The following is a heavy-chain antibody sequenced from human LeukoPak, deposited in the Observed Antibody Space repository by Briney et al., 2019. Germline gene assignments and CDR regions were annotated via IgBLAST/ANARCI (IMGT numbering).Heavy chain of an antibody. J-gene: IGHJ5*02. CDR2: INRSGST. Sequence: SEALSLTCAVYGGSFSDYYWSWIRQPPGKVLEWVGEINRSGSTNYNASLKSRVTISVYTSKNQFSLKLSSVTAADTAVYYCARVGLRYYYDSSGYSHWFDPWGQETLVTVSS. CDR1: GGSFSDYY. V-gene: IGHV4-34*01. D-gene: IGHD3-22*01. CDR3: ARVGLRYYYDSSGYSHWFDP.